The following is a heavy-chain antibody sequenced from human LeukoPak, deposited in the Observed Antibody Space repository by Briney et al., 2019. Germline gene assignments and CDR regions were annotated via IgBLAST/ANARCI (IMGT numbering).Heavy chain of an antibody. J-gene: IGHJ4*02. V-gene: IGHV3-48*03. CDR1: GFTFSSYE. CDR2: ISSSGSTI. D-gene: IGHD4-23*01. Sequence: PGGSLRLSCAASGFTFSSYEMNWVRQAPGKGLEWVSYISSSGSTIYYADSVKGRFTISRGNAKNSLYLQMNSLRAEDTAVYYCARVRLRWSREDYWGQGTLVTVSS. CDR3: ARVRLRWSREDY.